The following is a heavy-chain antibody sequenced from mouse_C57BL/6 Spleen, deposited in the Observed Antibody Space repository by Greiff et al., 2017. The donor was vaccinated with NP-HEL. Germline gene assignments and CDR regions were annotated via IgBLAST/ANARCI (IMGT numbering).Heavy chain of an antibody. V-gene: IGHV7-3*01. J-gene: IGHJ3*01. CDR1: GFTFTDYY. D-gene: IGHD2-4*01. CDR2: IRNKANGYTT. CDR3: ASPGYYDYDGAFAY. Sequence: EVKVVESGGGLVQPGGSLSLSCAASGFTFTDYYMSWVRQPPGKALEWLGFIRNKANGYTTEYSASVKGRFTISRDNSQSILYLQMNALRAEDSATYYCASPGYYDYDGAFAYWGQGTLVTVSA.